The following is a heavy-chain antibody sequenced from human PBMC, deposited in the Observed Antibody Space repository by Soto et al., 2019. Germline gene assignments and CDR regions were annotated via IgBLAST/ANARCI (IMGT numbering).Heavy chain of an antibody. CDR1: GYTFNSYG. J-gene: IGHJ4*02. CDR3: ARDLGQQLFDY. CDR2: ISAYNGNK. D-gene: IGHD6-13*01. V-gene: IGHV1-18*01. Sequence: QVQLVQSGAEVKKPGASVKVSCKASGYTFNSYGISCVRQAPGQGLEWMGWISAYNGNKKYAQKLQGRVTMTTDTATRTAYMELRSLRSDDTAVYYCARDLGQQLFDYWGQGTLVTVSS.